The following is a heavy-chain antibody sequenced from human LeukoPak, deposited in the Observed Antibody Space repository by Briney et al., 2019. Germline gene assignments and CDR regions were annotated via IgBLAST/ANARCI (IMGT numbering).Heavy chain of an antibody. CDR2: ISGGSDST. CDR1: GFTFSSYT. Sequence: PGGSLRLSCAASGFTFSSYTMSWARQAPGKGLEWVSAISGGSDSTYYADSVKGRFTVSRDNSKDTLYLQMNSLRAEDTAIYYCARSNIVGDPRGAFDIWGQGTMVTVYS. J-gene: IGHJ3*02. D-gene: IGHD1-26*01. CDR3: ARSNIVGDPRGAFDI. V-gene: IGHV3-23*01.